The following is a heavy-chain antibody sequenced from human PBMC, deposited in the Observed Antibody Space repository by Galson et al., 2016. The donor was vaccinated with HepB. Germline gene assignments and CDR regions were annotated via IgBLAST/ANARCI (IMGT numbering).Heavy chain of an antibody. Sequence: SLRLSCAVSGLNFSNYGMHWVRQAPGKGLEWVALISKDGSHKFYEDSVKGRFTISRDNPKNTVSLQIDSLRTEDTALFYCAIVDFVTDGAFAIWGQGAMVIVSS. D-gene: IGHD3-9*01. CDR1: GLNFSNYG. CDR2: ISKDGSHK. CDR3: AIVDFVTDGAFAI. J-gene: IGHJ3*02. V-gene: IGHV3-30*03.